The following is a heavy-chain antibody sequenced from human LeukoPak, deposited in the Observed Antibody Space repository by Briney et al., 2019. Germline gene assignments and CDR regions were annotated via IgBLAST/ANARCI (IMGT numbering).Heavy chain of an antibody. CDR2: VSSDGGTK. J-gene: IGHJ4*02. Sequence: PGGSLRLSCTASKFTFSNYGMQWVRQAPGKGLEWVAVVSSDGGTKYYADSVKGRFTISRDNSKNTLYPQMNSLRAEDTAVYYCARGLTGDAATAFDYWGQGTLVTVSS. CDR3: ARGLTGDAATAFDY. D-gene: IGHD7-27*01. V-gene: IGHV3-30*03. CDR1: KFTFSNYG.